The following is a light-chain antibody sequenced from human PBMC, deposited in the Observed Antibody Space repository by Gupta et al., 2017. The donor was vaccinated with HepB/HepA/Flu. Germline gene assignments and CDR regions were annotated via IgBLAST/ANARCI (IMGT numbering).Light chain of an antibody. J-gene: IGKJ1*01. CDR2: KAS. V-gene: IGKV1-5*03. CDR3: QQYNRYSPWT. CDR1: QSISSW. Sequence: DIQMTQSPSTLSASVGDRVTITCRASQSISSWLAWYQQKPGKAPKLLIYKASSLESGVPSRFSGSGSGTEFTLTISSLQPDDFATYYCQQYNRYSPWTFGQGTKVKIK.